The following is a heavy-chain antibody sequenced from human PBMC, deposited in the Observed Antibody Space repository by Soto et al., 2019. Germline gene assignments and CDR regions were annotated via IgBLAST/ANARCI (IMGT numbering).Heavy chain of an antibody. CDR1: GYTFTSYG. V-gene: IGHV1-18*04. CDR2: ISAYNGNT. J-gene: IGHJ5*02. D-gene: IGHD3-3*01. Sequence: AAVKVSCKASGYTFTSYGISWVRQAPGQGLEWMGWISAYNGNTNYAQKLQGRVTMTTDTSTSTAYMELRSLRSDDTAVYYCARSNYYDFWSGYYNWFDPWGQGTLVTV. CDR3: ARSNYYDFWSGYYNWFDP.